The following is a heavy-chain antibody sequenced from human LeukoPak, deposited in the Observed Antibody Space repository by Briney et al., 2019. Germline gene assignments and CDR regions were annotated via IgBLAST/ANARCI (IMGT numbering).Heavy chain of an antibody. J-gene: IGHJ4*02. D-gene: IGHD2-15*01. Sequence: PAGSLRLSCAASGFTFSNYGIHWVRQAPGKGLEWVAVISYDGNNKYYADSVKGRFTISRDNSKNTLFLQMNSLRAEDTAVYYCAKGVDYCSGGSCPADYWGPGTLVTVSS. CDR1: GFTFSNYG. V-gene: IGHV3-30*18. CDR3: AKGVDYCSGGSCPADY. CDR2: ISYDGNNK.